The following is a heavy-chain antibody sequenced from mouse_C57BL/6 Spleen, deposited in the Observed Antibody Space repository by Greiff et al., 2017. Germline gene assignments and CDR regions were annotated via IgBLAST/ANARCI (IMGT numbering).Heavy chain of an antibody. Sequence: QVQLKESGAELMKPGASVKLSCKATGYTFTGYWIEWVKQRPGHGLEWIGEILPGSGSTNYNEKFKGKATLTADTSSNTAYMQLSSLTTEDSAIYYCARRRDGYYKYFDGWGTGTTVTVSS. D-gene: IGHD2-3*01. V-gene: IGHV1-9*01. CDR3: ARRRDGYYKYFDG. J-gene: IGHJ1*03. CDR2: ILPGSGST. CDR1: GYTFTGYW.